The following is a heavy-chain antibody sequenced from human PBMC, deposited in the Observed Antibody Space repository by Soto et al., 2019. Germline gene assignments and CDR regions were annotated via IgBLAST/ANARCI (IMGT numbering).Heavy chain of an antibody. V-gene: IGHV3-11*01. CDR3: AVPTGYSSGWSSYYYGMDV. Sequence: PGGSLRLSCAASGLTFSDYYMSWIRQAPGKGLEWVSYISSSGSTIYYADSVKGRFTISRDNAKNSLYLQMNSLRAEDTAVYYCAVPTGYSSGWSSYYYGMDVWGQGTTVTVSS. CDR1: GLTFSDYY. D-gene: IGHD6-19*01. J-gene: IGHJ6*02. CDR2: ISSSGSTI.